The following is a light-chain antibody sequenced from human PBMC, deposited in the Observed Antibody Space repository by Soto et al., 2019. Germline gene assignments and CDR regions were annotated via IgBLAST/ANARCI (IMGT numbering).Light chain of an antibody. CDR1: QGISSY. Sequence: IQLTQSPSSLSASVGDRVTITCRASQGISSYLAWYQQKPGKAPKLLIYAASTLQSGVPSRFSGSGSGTEFTLTISSLQPANFATYYWQQLNSYLPFDPGTKVDIK. CDR3: QQLNSYLP. J-gene: IGKJ3*01. CDR2: AAS. V-gene: IGKV1-9*01.